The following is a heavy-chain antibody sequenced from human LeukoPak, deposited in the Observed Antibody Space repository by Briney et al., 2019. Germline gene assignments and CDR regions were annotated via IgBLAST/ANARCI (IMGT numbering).Heavy chain of an antibody. V-gene: IGHV3-48*03. Sequence: GGSLRLSCAASGFTFSSYEMNWVRQAPGKGLEWVSYISSGGITIYYADSVKGRFTISRDNAKNSLYLQMNSLRAEDAGVYYCARGDRLWFGEFPPYFDYWGQGTLVTVSS. CDR3: ARGDRLWFGEFPPYFDY. CDR1: GFTFSSYE. CDR2: ISSGGITI. J-gene: IGHJ4*02. D-gene: IGHD3-10*01.